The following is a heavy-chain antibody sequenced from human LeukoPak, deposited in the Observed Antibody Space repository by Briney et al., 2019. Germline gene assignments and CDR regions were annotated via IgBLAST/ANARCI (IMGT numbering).Heavy chain of an antibody. J-gene: IGHJ5*02. CDR3: ARGLGYCSGGSCYRDQFDP. V-gene: IGHV4-30-4*07. CDR2: IYYSGST. D-gene: IGHD2-15*01. CDR1: GGSISSGGYS. Sequence: SETLSLTCTVSGGSISSGGYSWSWIRQPPGKGLEWIGYIYYSGSTYYNPSLKSRVTISVDTSKNQFSLKLSSVTAADTAVYYCARGLGYCSGGSCYRDQFDPWGQGTLVTVSS.